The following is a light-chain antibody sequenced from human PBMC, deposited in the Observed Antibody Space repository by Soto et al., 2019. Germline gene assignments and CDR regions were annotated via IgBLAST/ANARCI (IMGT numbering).Light chain of an antibody. V-gene: IGLV2-14*01. J-gene: IGLJ2*01. Sequence: QSVLTQPASVSGSPGQSITISCTGTSSDVGNYNYVSWYQQYPGKAPKLMIFDVSNRPSGVSNRFSGSKSGNTASLTISGLQAEDEADYYCSSRTNRDTRVFGGGTKLTVL. CDR3: SSRTNRDTRV. CDR2: DVS. CDR1: SSDVGNYNY.